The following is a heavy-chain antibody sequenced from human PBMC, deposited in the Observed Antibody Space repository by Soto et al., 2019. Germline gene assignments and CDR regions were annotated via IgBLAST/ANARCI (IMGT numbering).Heavy chain of an antibody. CDR3: ARLSIVATFGLDY. Sequence: GGSLRLSCAASGFTLSDYYMILLRQAPGKGLEWISYISSSGSTRYYADSVKGRFTISRDNAKNSLYLQMNSLRAEDTAVYYCARLSIVATFGLDYWGQRTLVTVSS. J-gene: IGHJ4*02. D-gene: IGHD5-12*01. CDR1: GFTLSDYY. CDR2: ISSSGSTR. V-gene: IGHV3-11*01.